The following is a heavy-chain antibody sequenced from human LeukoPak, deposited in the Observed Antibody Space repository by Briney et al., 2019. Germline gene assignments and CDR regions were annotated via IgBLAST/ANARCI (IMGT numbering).Heavy chain of an antibody. Sequence: GGSLRLSCTAYGFTFGDYAMSLFRQAPGKGLEWVGFIRSKAYGGTTEYAASVKGRFTISRDDSKSIAYLQMNSLKTEDTAVYYCTRDPDFWSGYYWGQGTMVTVSS. CDR1: GFTFGDYA. CDR3: TRDPDFWSGYY. V-gene: IGHV3-49*03. D-gene: IGHD3-3*01. J-gene: IGHJ3*01. CDR2: IRSKAYGGTT.